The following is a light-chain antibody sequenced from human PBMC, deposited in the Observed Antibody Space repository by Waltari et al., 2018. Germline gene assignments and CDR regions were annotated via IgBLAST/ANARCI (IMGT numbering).Light chain of an antibody. CDR1: QTVSID. V-gene: IGKV3-15*01. CDR3: QQYSNWPT. CDR2: SAS. Sequence: EIVMTQSPATLSVSLGERATLSCRASQTVSIDLVWYQHKPGQAPRLLIYSASSIATGVPDRFSGSGSGTDFTLTISSLQPEDSASYYCQQYSNWPTFGEGTKVEIK. J-gene: IGKJ4*01.